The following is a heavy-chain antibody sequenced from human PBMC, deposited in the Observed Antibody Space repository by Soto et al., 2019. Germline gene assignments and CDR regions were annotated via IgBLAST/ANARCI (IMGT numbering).Heavy chain of an antibody. J-gene: IGHJ4*02. Sequence: QVQLVESGGGVVQPGTSLRLSCAASGFLFRNYAMHWVRQSPAKGLEWLAVISFDGANIVYAGAAKGRFTISRDNSKQTLYLQLDSLRPEDTGVYFCARDPYGGYIFDSWGQGTQVTPSS. CDR1: GFLFRNYA. CDR3: ARDPYGGYIFDS. D-gene: IGHD5-12*01. V-gene: IGHV3-30-3*01. CDR2: ISFDGANI.